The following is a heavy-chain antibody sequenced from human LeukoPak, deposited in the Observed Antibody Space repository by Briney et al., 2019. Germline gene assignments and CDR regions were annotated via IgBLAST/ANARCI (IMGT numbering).Heavy chain of an antibody. CDR3: AGGSDWADY. CDR2: INHSGST. Sequence: SETLSRTCAVYGGSFSGYYWSWIRQPPGKGLEWIGEINHSGSTNYNPSLKSRVTISVDTSKNQFSLKLSSVTAADTAVYYCAGGSDWADYWGQGTLVTVSS. CDR1: GGSFSGYY. J-gene: IGHJ4*02. V-gene: IGHV4-34*01. D-gene: IGHD3-9*01.